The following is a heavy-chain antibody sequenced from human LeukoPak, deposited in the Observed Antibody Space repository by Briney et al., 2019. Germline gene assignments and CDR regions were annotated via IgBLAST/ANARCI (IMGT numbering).Heavy chain of an antibody. D-gene: IGHD4-17*01. CDR3: ARASGGWGNDYGDYVFDF. CDR1: GGTFSSYA. Sequence: ASVKVSCKASGGTFSSYAISWVRQAPGQGLEWMGRIIPILGIANYAQKFQGRVTITADKSTSTAYMELSSLRSEDTAVYYCARASGGWGNDYGDYVFDFWGQGTLVTVSS. V-gene: IGHV1-69*04. CDR2: IIPILGIA. J-gene: IGHJ4*02.